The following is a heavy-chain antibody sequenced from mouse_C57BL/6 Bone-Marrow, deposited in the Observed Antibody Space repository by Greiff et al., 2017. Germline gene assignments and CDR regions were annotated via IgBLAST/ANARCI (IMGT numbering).Heavy chain of an antibody. CDR1: GYTFTSYW. J-gene: IGHJ2*01. CDR2: IYPGSGST. CDR3: ARGDDSFDY. V-gene: IGHV1-55*01. D-gene: IGHD2-4*01. Sequence: VQLQQPGAELVKPGASVKMSCKASGYTFTSYWITWVKQRPGQGLEWIGDIYPGSGSTNYNEKFKSKATVTVDTSSSTAYMQRRSLASEDSAVYYCARGDDSFDYWGQGTTLTVSS.